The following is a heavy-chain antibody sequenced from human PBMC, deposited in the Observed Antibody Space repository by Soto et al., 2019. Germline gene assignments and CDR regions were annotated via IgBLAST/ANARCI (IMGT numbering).Heavy chain of an antibody. CDR2: FDPEDGET. J-gene: IGHJ4*02. Sequence: GPSVKVSCKVSGYTLTELSMHWVRQAPGKGLEWMGGFDPEDGETIYAQKFQGRVTMTEDTSTDTAYMELSSLRSEDTAVYYCATASGYSGYDFSLDFDYWGQGTLVTVSS. D-gene: IGHD5-12*01. V-gene: IGHV1-24*01. CDR1: GYTLTELS. CDR3: ATASGYSGYDFSLDFDY.